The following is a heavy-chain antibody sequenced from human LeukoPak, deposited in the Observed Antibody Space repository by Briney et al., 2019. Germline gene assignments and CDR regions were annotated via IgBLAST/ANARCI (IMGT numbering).Heavy chain of an antibody. D-gene: IGHD6-13*01. CDR1: GFTFSSYG. CDR3: ARGSYSSSWYVFYYYYSMDV. CDR2: IWYDGSNK. J-gene: IGHJ6*02. Sequence: PGRSLRLSCAASGFTFSSYGMHWVRQAPGKGLEWVAVIWYDGSNKYYADSVKGRFTISRDNSKNTLYLQMNSLRAEDTAVYYCARGSYSSSWYVFYYYYSMDVWGQGTTVTVSS. V-gene: IGHV3-33*01.